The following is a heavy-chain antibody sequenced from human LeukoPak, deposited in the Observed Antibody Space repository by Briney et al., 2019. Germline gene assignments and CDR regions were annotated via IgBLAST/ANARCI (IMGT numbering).Heavy chain of an antibody. CDR2: ILHAGDIK. J-gene: IGHJ3*02. D-gene: IGHD4/OR15-4a*01. V-gene: IGHV3-33*01. CDR1: GFTFSSYG. CDR3: ATDKGAAAFDI. Sequence: GRSLRLSCTVSGFTFSSYGMHWVCQAPGKGLDWVAVILHAGDIKNYADSVMGRFTISRDNSKNPLYLEMNNVRADDPAVYYCATDKGAAAFDIWGQGTMVNVSP.